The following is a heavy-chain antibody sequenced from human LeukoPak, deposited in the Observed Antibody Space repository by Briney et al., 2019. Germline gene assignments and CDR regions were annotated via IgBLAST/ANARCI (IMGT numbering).Heavy chain of an antibody. J-gene: IGHJ4*02. V-gene: IGHV3-66*01. Sequence: PGGSLRLSCAASGFTFTTYSMNWVRRAPGKGLEWVSVIYSGGSTYYADSVKGRFTISRDNSKNTLYLQMNSLRAEDTAVYYCARDLYGGNPFDYWGQGTLVTVSS. CDR2: IYSGGST. D-gene: IGHD4-23*01. CDR1: GFTFTTYS. CDR3: ARDLYGGNPFDY.